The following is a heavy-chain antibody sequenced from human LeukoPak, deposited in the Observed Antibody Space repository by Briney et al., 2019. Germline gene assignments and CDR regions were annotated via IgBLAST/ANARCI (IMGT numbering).Heavy chain of an antibody. Sequence: PSQTLSLTCTVSGGSISSGSYYWNWIRQPAGKGLEWIGRIYTSGSTNYNPSLKSRVTISVDTSKNQFSLKLSSVTAADTAVYYCARGRPSVTTIPFDSWGQGTLVTVSS. D-gene: IGHD4-17*01. CDR3: ARGRPSVTTIPFDS. V-gene: IGHV4-61*02. J-gene: IGHJ4*02. CDR2: IYTSGST. CDR1: GGSISSGSYY.